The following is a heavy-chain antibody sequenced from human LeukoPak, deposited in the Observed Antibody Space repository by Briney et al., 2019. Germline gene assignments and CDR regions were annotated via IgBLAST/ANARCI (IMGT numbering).Heavy chain of an antibody. J-gene: IGHJ6*03. CDR3: ARDIYYYDSSGYYSYYYMDV. V-gene: IGHV4-39*02. D-gene: IGHD3-22*01. CDR2: IYYSGST. Sequence: SETLSLTCTVSGGSISSSSYYWGWIRQPPGKGLEWIGSIYYSGSTYYNPSLKSRVTISVDTSKNQFSLKLGSVTAADTAVYYCARDIYYYDSSGYYSYYYMDVWGKGTTVTISS. CDR1: GGSISSSSYY.